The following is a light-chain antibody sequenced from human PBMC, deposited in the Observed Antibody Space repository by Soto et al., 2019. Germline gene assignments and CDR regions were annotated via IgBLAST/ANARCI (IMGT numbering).Light chain of an antibody. Sequence: DIQMTQSPSSLSASVGDRVTITCRASQSVFNYLHWYQQKPGRAPNPLIYDISTLQSGVPSRFSGSGSGTDFTLTISSLQHEDFATYYCQQSYYNPTFGQGTKVEIK. CDR2: DIS. CDR1: QSVFNY. CDR3: QQSYYNPT. V-gene: IGKV1-39*01. J-gene: IGKJ1*01.